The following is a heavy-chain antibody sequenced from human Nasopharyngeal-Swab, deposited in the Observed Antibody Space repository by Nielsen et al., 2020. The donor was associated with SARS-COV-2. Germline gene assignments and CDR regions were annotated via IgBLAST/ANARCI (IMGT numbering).Heavy chain of an antibody. D-gene: IGHD2/OR15-2a*01. V-gene: IGHV3-23*01. CDR2: IGTSDDT. Sequence: GGSLRLSCAASGFNFASFAMTWVRQAPGKGLEWVSTIGTSDDTYYTDSVKGRFAISRDNSKNKVYLQMDSLRPDDTALYHCAKTFLIAPRTYDYWGQATLVTVSS. CDR3: AKTFLIAPRTYDY. CDR1: GFNFASFA. J-gene: IGHJ4*02.